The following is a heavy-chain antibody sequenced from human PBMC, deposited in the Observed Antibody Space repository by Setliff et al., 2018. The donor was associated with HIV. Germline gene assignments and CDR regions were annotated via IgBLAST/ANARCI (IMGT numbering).Heavy chain of an antibody. CDR2: IYTTGST. CDR3: ARRIDNSGSFPNKNWFDT. CDR1: GGSISSYY. J-gene: IGHJ5*02. Sequence: SETLSLTCTVSGGSISSYYWSWVRQPPGKGLEWIGYIYTTGSTNYNPSLKSRVTMSIDTSKNQFSLKLTSVTAADTAVYYCARRIDNSGSFPNKNWFDTWGQGSLVTVSS. V-gene: IGHV4-4*09. D-gene: IGHD3-10*01.